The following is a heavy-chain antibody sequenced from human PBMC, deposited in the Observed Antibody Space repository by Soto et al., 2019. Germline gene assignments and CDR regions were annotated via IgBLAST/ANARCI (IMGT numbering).Heavy chain of an antibody. Sequence: ASVKVSCKASGYTFTSYGISWVRQAPGQGLEWMGWISAYNGNTNYAQKLQGRVTMTTDTSTSTAYMELRSLRSDDTAVYYCARANAGHIVVVVAATGGWFDPWGQGTLVTVSS. CDR1: GYTFTSYG. J-gene: IGHJ5*02. D-gene: IGHD2-15*01. CDR2: ISAYNGNT. V-gene: IGHV1-18*01. CDR3: ARANAGHIVVVVAATGGWFDP.